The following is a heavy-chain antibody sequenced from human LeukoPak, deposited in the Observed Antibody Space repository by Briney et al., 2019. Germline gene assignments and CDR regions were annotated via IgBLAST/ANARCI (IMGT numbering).Heavy chain of an antibody. D-gene: IGHD1-7*01. CDR3: ARELTGSTSHYYYYYGMDV. CDR2: IFYDGSNK. J-gene: IGHJ6*02. CDR1: GFTFSSSG. V-gene: IGHV3-33*01. Sequence: PGRSLRLSCAASGFTFSSSGMHWVRQAPGEGLEWVAVIFYDGSNKYYADSVKGRFTISRDNSKNTPYLQMNSLRAEDTAVYYCARELTGSTSHYYYYYGMDVWGQGTTVTVSS.